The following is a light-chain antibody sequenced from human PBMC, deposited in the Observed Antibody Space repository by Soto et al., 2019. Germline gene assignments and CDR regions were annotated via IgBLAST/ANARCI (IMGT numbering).Light chain of an antibody. Sequence: EMVLTQSRGTLSLSPGERATLSCRASQSVGSNYLAWYQQKPGQAPRLLIFGASSRATGIPDRFSGSGSGTEFTLTISRLESEDFAVYYCQQYGSSPLTFGVGTKVDIK. CDR3: QQYGSSPLT. CDR1: QSVGSNY. V-gene: IGKV3-20*01. J-gene: IGKJ4*01. CDR2: GAS.